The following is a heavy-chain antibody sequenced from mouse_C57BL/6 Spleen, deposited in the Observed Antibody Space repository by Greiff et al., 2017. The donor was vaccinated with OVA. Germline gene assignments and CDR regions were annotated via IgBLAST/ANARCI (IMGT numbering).Heavy chain of an antibody. J-gene: IGHJ2*01. CDR2: ISDGGSYT. D-gene: IGHD4-1*01. CDR3: AREGTGTGNGFDY. CDR1: GFTFSSYA. Sequence: EVKLVESGGGLVKPGGSLKLSCAASGFTFSSYAMSWVRQTPETRLEWVATISDGGSYTYYPDNVKGRFTISSDNAKNNLYLQMSHLKSEDTAMYYCAREGTGTGNGFDYWGQGTTLTVSS. V-gene: IGHV5-4*01.